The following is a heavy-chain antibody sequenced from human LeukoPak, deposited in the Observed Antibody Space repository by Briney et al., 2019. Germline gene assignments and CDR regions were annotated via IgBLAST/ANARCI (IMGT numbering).Heavy chain of an antibody. J-gene: IGHJ4*02. Sequence: PGGSLRLSCAASGFTFSSYVMNWVRQAPGKGLEWVSDISSSGSTIYFADSVKGRFTISRDNAKNSLYLQMNSLRDEDTAVYYCARLEYYYVSGNYYRLFDYWGQGTLVTVCS. CDR3: ARLEYYYVSGNYYRLFDY. CDR2: ISSSGSTI. CDR1: GFTFSSYV. D-gene: IGHD3-10*01. V-gene: IGHV3-48*02.